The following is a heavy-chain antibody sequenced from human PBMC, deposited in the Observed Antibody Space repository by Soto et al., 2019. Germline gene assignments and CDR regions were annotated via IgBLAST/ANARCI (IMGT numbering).Heavy chain of an antibody. D-gene: IGHD2-2*01. CDR3: ARWAQLLKPLRDYGMDV. CDR1: GGSFSGYY. J-gene: IGHJ6*02. Sequence: SETLSLTCAVYGGSFSGYYWSWIRQPPGKGLEWIGEINHSGSTNYNPSPKSRVTISVDTSKNQFSLKLSSVTAADTAVYYCARWAQLLKPLRDYGMDVWGQGTTVTVSS. CDR2: INHSGST. V-gene: IGHV4-34*01.